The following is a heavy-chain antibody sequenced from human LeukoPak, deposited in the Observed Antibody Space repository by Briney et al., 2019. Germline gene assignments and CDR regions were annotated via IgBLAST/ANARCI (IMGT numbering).Heavy chain of an antibody. D-gene: IGHD3-22*01. V-gene: IGHV3-7*01. CDR3: ARVLDSSGYHSEPDY. Sequence: GGSLRLSCAASGFTFDNYWMTWVRQAPGKGLEWVANIKQDGSEKYYVDSVKGRFTISRDNAKNSLYLQMNSLRAEDTAVYYCARVLDSSGYHSEPDYWGQGTLVTVSS. J-gene: IGHJ4*02. CDR2: IKQDGSEK. CDR1: GFTFDNYW.